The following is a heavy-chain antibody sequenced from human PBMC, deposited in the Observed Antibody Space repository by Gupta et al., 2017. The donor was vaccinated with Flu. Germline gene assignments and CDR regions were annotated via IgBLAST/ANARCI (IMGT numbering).Heavy chain of an antibody. CDR3: AKLGRGGTQLVDTAMPYYFDY. J-gene: IGHJ4*02. CDR1: GFTFSSYA. V-gene: IGHV3-23*01. Sequence: EVQLLESGGGLVQPGGSLRLSCAASGFTFSSYAMSWVRQAPGKGLEWVSAISGSGGSTYYADSVKGRFTISRDNSKNTLYLQMNSLRAEDTAVYYCAKLGRGGTQLVDTAMPYYFDYWGQGTLVTVSS. D-gene: IGHD5-18*01. CDR2: ISGSGGST.